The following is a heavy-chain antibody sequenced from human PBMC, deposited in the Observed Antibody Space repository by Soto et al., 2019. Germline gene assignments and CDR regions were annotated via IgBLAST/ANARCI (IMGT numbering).Heavy chain of an antibody. J-gene: IGHJ6*02. Sequence: GGSLRLSCAASGFDFSDHGMHWVRQAPGEGLEWVTVISYDGTAKYYKESVKGRFTTSRDNSKKTLYLQIDSLRVEDTAVHYCAKDEGRFLRNYFNYGIDVWGLGTTVTVSS. CDR2: ISYDGTAK. CDR3: AKDEGRFLRNYFNYGIDV. D-gene: IGHD3-3*01. V-gene: IGHV3-33*03. CDR1: GFDFSDHG.